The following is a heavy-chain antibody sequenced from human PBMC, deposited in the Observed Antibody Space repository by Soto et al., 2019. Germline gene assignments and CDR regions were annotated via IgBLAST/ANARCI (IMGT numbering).Heavy chain of an antibody. V-gene: IGHV3-33*01. CDR1: GFTFSSYG. CDR2: IWYDGSNK. D-gene: IGHD5-12*01. Sequence: AGGSLRLSCAASGFTFSSYGMHWVRQAPGKGLEWVAVIWYDGSNKYYADSVKGRFTISRDNSKNTLYLQMNSLRAEDTAVYYCARAHIVATIDYYYYGMDVWGQGTTVTVSS. CDR3: ARAHIVATIDYYYYGMDV. J-gene: IGHJ6*02.